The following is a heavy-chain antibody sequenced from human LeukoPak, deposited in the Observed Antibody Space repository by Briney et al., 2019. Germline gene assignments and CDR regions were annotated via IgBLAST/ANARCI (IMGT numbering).Heavy chain of an antibody. CDR1: GGSISSYY. D-gene: IGHD6-6*01. CDR2: IYYSGPN. J-gene: IGHJ5*02. V-gene: IGHV4-59*08. CDR3: ARTYSSSSYWFDP. Sequence: PSETLSLTCTVSGGSISSYYWSWIRQPPGNGLEGIGFIYYSGPNNYNPSLKSRVTISVDTSKNQFSLKLSSVTAADTAVYYCARTYSSSSYWFDPWGQGTLVTVSS.